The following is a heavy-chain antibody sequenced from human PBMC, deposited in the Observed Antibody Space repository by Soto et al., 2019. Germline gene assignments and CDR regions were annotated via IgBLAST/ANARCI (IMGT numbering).Heavy chain of an antibody. CDR3: ARGGQGYYGSGSYPPGLFGY. J-gene: IGHJ4*02. Sequence: SATQSLTYTVSGASISSYYWSWIRQPPEKGLERIGYIYYSGSTNYTHSLKSRVTISVDTSKNQFSLKLSSVTAADTAVYYCARGGQGYYGSGSYPPGLFGYWGQGTLVTVS. CDR1: GASISSYY. CDR2: IYYSGST. V-gene: IGHV4-59*01. D-gene: IGHD3-10*01.